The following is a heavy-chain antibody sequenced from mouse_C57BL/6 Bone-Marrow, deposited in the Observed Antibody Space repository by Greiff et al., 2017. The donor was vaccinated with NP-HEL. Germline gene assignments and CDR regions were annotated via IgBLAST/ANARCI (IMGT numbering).Heavy chain of an antibody. CDR1: GYTFTSYT. V-gene: IGHV1-4*01. CDR2: INPSSGYT. Sequence: QVQLQQSGAELARPGASVKMSCKASGYTFTSYTMHWVKQRPGQGLEWIGYINPSSGYTKYNQKFKGKATLTADKSSSTAYMQLSSLTSEDSAVYYCAMKGSGRGYFDYWGQGTTLTVSS. CDR3: AMKGSGRGYFDY. J-gene: IGHJ2*01. D-gene: IGHD3-1*01.